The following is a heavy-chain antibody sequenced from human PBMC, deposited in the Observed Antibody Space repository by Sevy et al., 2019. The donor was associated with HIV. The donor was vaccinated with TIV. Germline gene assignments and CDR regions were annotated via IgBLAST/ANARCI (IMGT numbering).Heavy chain of an antibody. Sequence: GGSLRLSCAASGFTFSTYSMNWVRQAPGKGLEWISSVSSSSTYIYYAESVKGRFTISRDNAKNSLNLQMNSLRVKDTAVYYCARDLCTGGVCPRWGYYYYGMDVWGQGTTVTVSS. D-gene: IGHD2-8*02. V-gene: IGHV3-21*01. J-gene: IGHJ6*02. CDR3: ARDLCTGGVCPRWGYYYYGMDV. CDR1: GFTFSTYS. CDR2: VSSSSTYI.